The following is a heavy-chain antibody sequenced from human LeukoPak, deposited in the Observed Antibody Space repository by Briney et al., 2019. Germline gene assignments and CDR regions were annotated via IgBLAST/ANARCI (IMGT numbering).Heavy chain of an antibody. D-gene: IGHD1-26*01. CDR2: MNPNSGNT. J-gene: IGHJ4*01. Sequence: ASVKVSCKASGYTFTSYDINWVRQATGQGLEWMGWMNPNSGNTGYAQKFQGGVTMTRNTSISTAYMELSSLRSEDTAVYYCAYVVGATGDFDYWGQGTLVTVSS. V-gene: IGHV1-8*01. CDR3: AYVVGATGDFDY. CDR1: GYTFTSYD.